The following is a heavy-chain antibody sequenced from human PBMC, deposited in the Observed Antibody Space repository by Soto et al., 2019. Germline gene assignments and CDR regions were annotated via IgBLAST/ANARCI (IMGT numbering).Heavy chain of an antibody. J-gene: IGHJ3*02. CDR3: AKDRRRGLSLGELSYDAFDI. CDR1: RFTFDDYE. D-gene: IGHD3-16*02. Sequence: GGSLTFSCVATRFTFDDYEMYWVRQASKKGLEWVSGISWNSGSIGYADSVKGRFTISRDNAKNSLYLQMNSLRAEDTDLYYCAKDRRRGLSLGELSYDAFDIWGQGTMVTV. CDR2: ISWNSGSI. V-gene: IGHV3-9*01.